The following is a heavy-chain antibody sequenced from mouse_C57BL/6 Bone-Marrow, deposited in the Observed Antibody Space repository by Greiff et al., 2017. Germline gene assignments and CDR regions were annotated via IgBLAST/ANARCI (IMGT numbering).Heavy chain of an antibody. CDR3: ARWSLWCAY. CDR1: GYTFTSYW. Sequence: QVHVKQPGAELVRPGTSVKLSCKASGYTFTSYWMHWVKQRPGQGLEWIGVIDPSDSYTNYNQKFKGKATLTVDTSSSTAYMQLSSLTSEDSAVYYCARWSLWCAYWGQGTLVTVSA. V-gene: IGHV1-59*01. J-gene: IGHJ3*01. CDR2: IDPSDSYT.